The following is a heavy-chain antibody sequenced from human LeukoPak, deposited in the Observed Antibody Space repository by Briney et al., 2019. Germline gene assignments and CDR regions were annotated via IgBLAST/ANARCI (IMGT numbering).Heavy chain of an antibody. D-gene: IGHD2-2*01. Sequence: PGGPLRLSCAASGFTVSSNYMSWVRQAPGKGLEWVSVIYSGGSTYYADSVKGRFTISRDNSKNTLYLQMNSLRAEDTAVYYCARARAYCSSTSCSKAFDIWGQGTMVTVSS. CDR1: GFTVSSNY. CDR3: ARARAYCSSTSCSKAFDI. J-gene: IGHJ3*02. CDR2: IYSGGST. V-gene: IGHV3-66*01.